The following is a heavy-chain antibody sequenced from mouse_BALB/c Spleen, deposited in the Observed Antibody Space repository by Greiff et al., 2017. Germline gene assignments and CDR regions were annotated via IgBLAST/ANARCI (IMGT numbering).Heavy chain of an antibody. CDR3: ARPDGSSYGGYFDV. J-gene: IGHJ1*01. CDR1: GFTFSSYT. V-gene: IGHV5-12-2*01. Sequence: DVKLVESGGGLVQPGGSLKLSCAASGFTFSSYTMSWVRQTPEKRLEWVAYISNGGGSTYYPDTVKGRFTISRDNAKNTLYLQMSSLKSEDTAMYYCARPDGSSYGGYFDVWGAGTTVTVSS. CDR2: ISNGGGST. D-gene: IGHD1-1*01.